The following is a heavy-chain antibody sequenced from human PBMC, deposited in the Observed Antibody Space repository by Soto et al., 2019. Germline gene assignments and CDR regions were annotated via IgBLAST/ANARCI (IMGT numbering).Heavy chain of an antibody. D-gene: IGHD2-21*01. CDR1: GFTFSNYG. CDR3: AKVHLTTTVIAVGY. J-gene: IGHJ4*02. Sequence: QVQLVESGGGVVQPGRSLRLSCAASGFTFSNYGMHWVRQAPGKGLEWVAVISYHGSDKYYADSVKGRSTISRDNSKNPLYLQMDSLRAEDTAVYYCAKVHLTTTVIAVGYWGQGTLVTVSS. V-gene: IGHV3-30*18. CDR2: ISYHGSDK.